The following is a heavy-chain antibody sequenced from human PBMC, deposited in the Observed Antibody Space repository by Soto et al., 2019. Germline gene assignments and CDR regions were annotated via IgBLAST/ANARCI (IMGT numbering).Heavy chain of an antibody. CDR3: AWLTPIYDYVWGSYRNDAFDI. D-gene: IGHD3-16*02. CDR2: INHSGST. CDR1: GGSFSGYY. Sequence: SETLSLTCAVYGGSFSGYYWCWIRQPPGKGLEWIGEINHSGSTNYNPSLKSRVTISVDTSKNQFSLKLSSVTAADTAVYYCAWLTPIYDYVWGSYRNDAFDIWGQGTMVT. J-gene: IGHJ3*02. V-gene: IGHV4-34*01.